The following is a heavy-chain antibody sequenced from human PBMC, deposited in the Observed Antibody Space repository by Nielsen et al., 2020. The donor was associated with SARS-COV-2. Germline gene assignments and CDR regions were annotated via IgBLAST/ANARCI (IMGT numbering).Heavy chain of an antibody. CDR3: AREAYCGGDCTRGYYYYGMDV. J-gene: IGHJ6*02. Sequence: WVRQAPGQGLEWMGGITPIFGTANYAQKFQGRVTITADESTSTAYMELSSLRSEDTAVYYCAREAYCGGDCTRGYYYYGMDVWGQGTTVTVSS. D-gene: IGHD2-21*02. CDR2: ITPIFGTA. V-gene: IGHV1-69*01.